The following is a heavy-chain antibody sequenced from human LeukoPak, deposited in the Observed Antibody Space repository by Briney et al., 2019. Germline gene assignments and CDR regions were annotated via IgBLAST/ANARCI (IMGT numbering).Heavy chain of an antibody. Sequence: GGSLRLSCAASGLTFSNYAMSWVRQAPGXXXEWVSAISGSGGSTYYADSVKGRFTISRDNSKNTLYLQMNSLRAEDTAVYYCAKVPFIAARPSYYYYGMDVWGQGTTVTVSS. J-gene: IGHJ6*02. CDR3: AKVPFIAARPSYYYYGMDV. D-gene: IGHD6-6*01. CDR2: ISGSGGST. CDR1: GLTFSNYA. V-gene: IGHV3-23*01.